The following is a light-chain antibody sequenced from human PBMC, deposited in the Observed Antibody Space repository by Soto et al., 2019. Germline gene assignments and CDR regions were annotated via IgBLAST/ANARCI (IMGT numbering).Light chain of an antibody. Sequence: EILMTQSPATLSVSPGERATLSCRASQSVDSNLAWYQQKPGQAPRLLIYGASTRATGISARFSGSGSGTEFTLNISSLQSEDFGVYYCQQYNNWWTFGQVTKVEI. CDR1: QSVDSN. CDR3: QQYNNWWT. J-gene: IGKJ1*01. V-gene: IGKV3-15*01. CDR2: GAS.